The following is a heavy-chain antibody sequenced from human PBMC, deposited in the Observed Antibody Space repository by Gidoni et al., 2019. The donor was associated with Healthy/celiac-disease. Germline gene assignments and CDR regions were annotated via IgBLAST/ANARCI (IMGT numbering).Heavy chain of an antibody. D-gene: IGHD3-22*01. CDR3: ARVDDSSGYYVYFDY. CDR2: IYYSGST. J-gene: IGHJ4*02. V-gene: IGHV4-31*01. Sequence: QVQLQESGPGLVKPSQTLSLTCLVSGGSISSGGYYWSWIRQHPGKGLEWIGYIYYSGSTYYNPSLKSLVTISVDTSKNQFSLKLSSVTAADTAVYYCARVDDSSGYYVYFDYWGQGTLVTVSS. CDR1: GGSISSGGYY.